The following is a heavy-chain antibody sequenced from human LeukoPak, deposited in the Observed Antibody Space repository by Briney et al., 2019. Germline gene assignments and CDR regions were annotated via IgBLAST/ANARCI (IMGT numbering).Heavy chain of an antibody. Sequence: GASVKVSCKASGYTFTGYYMHWVRQAPGQGLEWMGWINPNSGGTNYAQKFQGRVTMTRDTSISTAYMELSRLRSDDAAVYYCARGVEYSSSSYVPGYWGQGTLVTVSS. V-gene: IGHV1-2*02. D-gene: IGHD6-6*01. CDR3: ARGVEYSSSSYVPGY. CDR2: INPNSGGT. CDR1: GYTFTGYY. J-gene: IGHJ4*02.